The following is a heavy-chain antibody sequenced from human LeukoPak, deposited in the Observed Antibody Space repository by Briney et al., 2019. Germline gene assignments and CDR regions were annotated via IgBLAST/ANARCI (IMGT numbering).Heavy chain of an antibody. J-gene: IGHJ6*03. CDR1: GYTFTSYY. V-gene: IGHV1-46*01. CDR3: ARGPRITLVRGGQWYYYMDV. CDR2: INPSDGST. Sequence: ASVKVSCKASGYTFTSYYMHWVRQAPGQGLEWMGKINPSDGSTRYAQKFQGRVTMTRDMSTSTVYMELSSLRSEDTAVYYCARGPRITLVRGGQWYYYMDVWGKGTTVTISS. D-gene: IGHD3-10*01.